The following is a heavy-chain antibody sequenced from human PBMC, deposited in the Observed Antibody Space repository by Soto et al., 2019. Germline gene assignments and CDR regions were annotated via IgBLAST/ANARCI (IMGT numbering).Heavy chain of an antibody. Sequence: GGSLRLSCAASGFTFSSYAMSWVRHAPGKGLEWVSAISGSGGSTYYADSVKGRFTISRDNSKNTLYRQMNSLRAEDTAVYYCANSLLHNEGGAYYYYGMDVWGQGTTVTVSS. D-gene: IGHD2-15*01. V-gene: IGHV3-23*01. CDR3: ANSLLHNEGGAYYYYGMDV. CDR1: GFTFSSYA. J-gene: IGHJ6*02. CDR2: ISGSGGST.